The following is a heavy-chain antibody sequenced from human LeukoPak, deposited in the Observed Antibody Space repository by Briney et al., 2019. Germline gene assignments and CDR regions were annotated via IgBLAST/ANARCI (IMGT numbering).Heavy chain of an antibody. CDR1: GFTFSSYA. CDR3: GRDIATAVDY. CDR2: INSAGIST. V-gene: IGHV3-74*01. J-gene: IGHJ4*02. Sequence: PGGSLRLSCAASGFTFSSYAMSWVRQAPGKGLVWVSRINSAGISTNYADSVKGRFTISRDNAKNTLYLQMNSLRAEDTAIYYCGRDIATAVDYWGLGTLVTVSS. D-gene: IGHD6-13*01.